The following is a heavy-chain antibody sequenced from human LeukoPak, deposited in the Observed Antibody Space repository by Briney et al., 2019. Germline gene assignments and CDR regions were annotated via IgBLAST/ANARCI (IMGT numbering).Heavy chain of an antibody. D-gene: IGHD6-19*01. CDR2: ISGSGDST. CDR3: AILIAVAGLATFF. J-gene: IGHJ4*02. Sequence: GGSLRLSWAASGFTFSSYAMSWVRQAPGKGLQWVSSISGSGDSTYYADSLKGRFTISRDNSNNTLYLQMNSLRAEDTAVYYCAILIAVAGLATFFWGQGTLVTVSS. V-gene: IGHV3-23*01. CDR1: GFTFSSYA.